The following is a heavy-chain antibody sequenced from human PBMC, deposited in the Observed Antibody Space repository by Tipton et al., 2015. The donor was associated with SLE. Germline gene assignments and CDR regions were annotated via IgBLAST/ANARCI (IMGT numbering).Heavy chain of an antibody. CDR2: ISWNSGSI. CDR1: GFTFSSYW. J-gene: IGHJ5*02. V-gene: IGHV3-9*01. D-gene: IGHD1-26*01. CDR3: AKDMGRRGRHGAFDP. Sequence: SLRLSCAASGFTFSSYWMHWVRQAPGKGLEWVSGISWNSGSIGYADSVKGRFTISRDNAKNSLYLQMNSLRAEDTALYYCAKDMGRRGRHGAFDPWGQGTLVTVSS.